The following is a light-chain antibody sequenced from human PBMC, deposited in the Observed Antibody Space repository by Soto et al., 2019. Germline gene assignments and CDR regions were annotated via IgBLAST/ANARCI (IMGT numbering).Light chain of an antibody. Sequence: EIVLTQSPGTLSLSPGERATLSCRASQSVSSSYLAWYQQKPGQAPRLLIYGASSRATGIPDRFSGSGSGTDFTSTISRLEPEDFAVYDCQQYGSSPLTFGGGTKVEIK. CDR1: QSVSSSY. J-gene: IGKJ4*01. CDR3: QQYGSSPLT. V-gene: IGKV3-20*01. CDR2: GAS.